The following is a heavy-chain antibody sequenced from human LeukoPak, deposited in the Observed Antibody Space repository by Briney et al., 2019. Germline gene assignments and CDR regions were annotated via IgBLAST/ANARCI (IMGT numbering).Heavy chain of an antibody. Sequence: TSETLSLTCTVSGGSISSGGYYWSWIRQHPGKGLEWIGYIYYSGSTYYNPSLKSRVTISVDTSKNQFSLKLSSVTAADTAVYYCAREELSPYSSGYFDYWGQGTLVTVSS. J-gene: IGHJ4*02. V-gene: IGHV4-31*03. CDR1: GGSISSGGYY. CDR2: IYYSGST. D-gene: IGHD6-25*01. CDR3: AREELSPYSSGYFDY.